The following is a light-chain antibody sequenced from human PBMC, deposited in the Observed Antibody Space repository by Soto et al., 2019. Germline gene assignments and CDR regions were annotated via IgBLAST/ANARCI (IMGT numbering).Light chain of an antibody. CDR3: QQRSNWPIT. CDR2: TAS. Sequence: AIQMTQSPSSLSASVGDRVTITCRASQDIRNDLGWFQQKPGKAPKLLINTASTLQSGVSSRFSGSGSGTDFTLTISSLQPEDFATYYCQQRSNWPITFGQGTRLEIK. CDR1: QDIRND. J-gene: IGKJ5*01. V-gene: IGKV1-6*01.